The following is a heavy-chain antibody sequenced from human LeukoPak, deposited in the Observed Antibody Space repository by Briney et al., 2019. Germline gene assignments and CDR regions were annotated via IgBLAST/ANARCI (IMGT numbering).Heavy chain of an antibody. D-gene: IGHD3-22*01. CDR3: ARAGMDSRAYYQGFDY. V-gene: IGHV3-21*01. CDR1: GFTFSSYN. CDR2: ISTTSDYI. J-gene: IGHJ4*02. Sequence: GGSLRLSCAASGFTFSSYNMNWVRQAPGKGLEWVSSISTTSDYIYYADSLKGRFTISRDNAKNSLYLQMNSLRAEDTALYYCARAGMDSRAYYQGFDYWGQGTLVTVSS.